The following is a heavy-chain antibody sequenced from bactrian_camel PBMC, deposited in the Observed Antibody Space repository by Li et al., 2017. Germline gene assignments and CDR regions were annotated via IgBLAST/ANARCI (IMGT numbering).Heavy chain of an antibody. J-gene: IGHJ6*01. CDR2: IASDGRT. CDR3: AIPGSWSPECGY. CDR1: GVTFDEVD. Sequence: QVQLVESGGGSVQAGGSLRLSCTASGVTFDEVDMGWYRQAPGNECELVSRIASDGRTYYTDSAKGRFTISQDKAKNTVYLQMNSLQAEDTAVYYCAIPGSWSPECGYWGQGTQVTVS. D-gene: IGHD6*01. V-gene: IGHV3S60*01.